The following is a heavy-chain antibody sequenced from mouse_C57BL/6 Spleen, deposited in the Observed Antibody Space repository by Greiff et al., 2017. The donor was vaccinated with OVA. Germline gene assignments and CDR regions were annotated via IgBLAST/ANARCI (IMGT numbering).Heavy chain of an antibody. CDR3: ARGGGYGDY. CDR2: INPNNGGT. D-gene: IGHD1-1*02. Sequence: EVQLQQSGPELVKPGASVKISCKASGYTFTDYYMNWVKQSHGKSLEWIGDINPNNGGTSYNQKFKGKATLTVDKSSSTAYMELRSLTSEDSAVYYCARGGGYGDYWGQGTTLTVSS. J-gene: IGHJ2*01. V-gene: IGHV1-26*01. CDR1: GYTFTDYY.